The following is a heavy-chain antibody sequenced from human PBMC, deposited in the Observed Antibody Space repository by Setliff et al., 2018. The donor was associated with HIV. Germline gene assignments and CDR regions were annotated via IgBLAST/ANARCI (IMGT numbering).Heavy chain of an antibody. D-gene: IGHD6-19*01. Sequence: TLSLTCTVSGVSISSYYWSWIRQPPGEGLEYVGHIFYSGSTNYNPSLKSRVTISLDTSKNQFSLKLSSVTAADTAVYYCARLRIPVAGYNWFDPWGQGTLVTVSS. CDR1: GVSISSYY. J-gene: IGHJ5*02. CDR2: IFYSGST. V-gene: IGHV4-59*08. CDR3: ARLRIPVAGYNWFDP.